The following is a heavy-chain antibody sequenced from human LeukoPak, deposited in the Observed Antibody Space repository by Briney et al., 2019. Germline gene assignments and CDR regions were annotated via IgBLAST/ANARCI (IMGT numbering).Heavy chain of an antibody. D-gene: IGHD3-22*01. CDR2: IYSGGST. V-gene: IGHV3-66*01. J-gene: IGHJ6*02. Sequence: GGSLRLSCAASGFTVSSNYMSWVRQAPEKGLEWVSVIYSGGSTYYADSVKGRFTISRDNSKNTLYLQMNSLRAEDTAAYYCARAGDSSGYYYYYYYGMDVWGQGTTVTVSS. CDR3: ARAGDSSGYYYYYYYGMDV. CDR1: GFTVSSNY.